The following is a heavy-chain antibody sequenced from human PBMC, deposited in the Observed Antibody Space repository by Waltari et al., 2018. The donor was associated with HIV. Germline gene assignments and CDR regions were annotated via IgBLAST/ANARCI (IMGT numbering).Heavy chain of an antibody. CDR1: GLNVKMYD. J-gene: IGHJ3*01. Sequence: QVHVVESGGGVVQPGGSLRLSCIAAGLNVKMYDIPWVRQAPGRGLEWVAGIRYDGGREDYGDSVKGRFIVSRDNSKNAIFLEMTTLRQEDTAIYRCAKDGAPGRDAVFDIWGQGTMVTVS. D-gene: IGHD1-26*01. CDR2: IRYDGGRE. V-gene: IGHV3-30*02. CDR3: AKDGAPGRDAVFDI.